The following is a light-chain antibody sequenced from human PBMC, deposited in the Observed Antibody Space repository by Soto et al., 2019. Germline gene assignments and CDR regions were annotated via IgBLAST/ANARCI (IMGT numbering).Light chain of an antibody. CDR1: QTITPTF. CDR3: QQFGVSPT. CDR2: GAS. Sequence: EVVLSRCPGTLSLSPGDRATLSCRASQTITPTFLAWYQQKPGQAPRLLIYGASSRATDIPDRFSGSGSGTDFNLTISKLEPEDFAVYYCQQFGVSPTFGGGTKVDIK. V-gene: IGKV3-20*01. J-gene: IGKJ4*01.